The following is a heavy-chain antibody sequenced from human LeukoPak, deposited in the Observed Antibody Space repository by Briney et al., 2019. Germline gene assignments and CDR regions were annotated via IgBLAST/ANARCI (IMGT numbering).Heavy chain of an antibody. D-gene: IGHD3-9*01. Sequence: SETLSLTCAVCGGSFSGYYWSWIRQPPGKGLEWIGEINHSGSTNYNPSLKSRVTISVDTSKNQFSLKLSSVTAADTAVYYCARETRSYYDILTGYQDAFDIWGQGTMVTVSS. CDR1: GGSFSGYY. CDR3: ARETRSYYDILTGYQDAFDI. J-gene: IGHJ3*02. V-gene: IGHV4-34*01. CDR2: INHSGST.